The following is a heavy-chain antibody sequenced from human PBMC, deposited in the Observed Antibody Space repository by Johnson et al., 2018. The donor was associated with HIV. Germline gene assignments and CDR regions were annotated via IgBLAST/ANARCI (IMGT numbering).Heavy chain of an antibody. CDR1: GFTFSSYA. Sequence: QVQLVESGGGVVQPGRSLRLSCAASGFTFSSYAMHWVRQAPGKGLEWVVVISYDGSNKYYPDSVKGRFTISRDNSKNTLYLQMNGLRAEDTAVYYCARDRGGGASGAFDIWGQGTMVTVSS. J-gene: IGHJ3*02. D-gene: IGHD1-26*01. V-gene: IGHV3-30*04. CDR2: ISYDGSNK. CDR3: ARDRGGGASGAFDI.